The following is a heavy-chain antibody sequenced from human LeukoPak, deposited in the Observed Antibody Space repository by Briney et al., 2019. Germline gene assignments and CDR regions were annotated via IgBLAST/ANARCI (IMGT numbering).Heavy chain of an antibody. Sequence: AWSFARTCTVWESSVSGYCVGWVRQRPMKELEWIGYIYYSGSTNYNPSLKSRVTISVDTSKNQFSLKLSSVTAADTAAYYCARDGVDSRGYYFDYWGQGTLVTVSS. J-gene: IGHJ4*02. CDR2: IYYSGST. V-gene: IGHV4-59*02. D-gene: IGHD3-22*01. CDR3: ARDGVDSRGYYFDY. CDR1: ESSVSGYC.